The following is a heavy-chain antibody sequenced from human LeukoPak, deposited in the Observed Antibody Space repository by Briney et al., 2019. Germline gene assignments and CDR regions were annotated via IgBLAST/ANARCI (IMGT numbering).Heavy chain of an antibody. Sequence: PSETLSLTCTVSGGSISSGDYYWSWIRQPAGKGLEWIGRIYTSGSTNYNPSLKSRVTISVDTSKNQFSLKLSSVTAADTAVYYCARARYSGYDYRLGEHDYWGQGTLVTVSS. CDR2: IYTSGST. J-gene: IGHJ4*02. V-gene: IGHV4-61*02. CDR3: ARARYSGYDYRLGEHDY. CDR1: GGSISSGDYY. D-gene: IGHD5-12*01.